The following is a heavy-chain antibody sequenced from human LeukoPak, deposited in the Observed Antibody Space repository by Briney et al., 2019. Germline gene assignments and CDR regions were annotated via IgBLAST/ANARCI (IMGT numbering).Heavy chain of an antibody. CDR3: ARSDLGTITAGPVKY. V-gene: IGHV1-18*01. Sequence: ASVKVSCKASGYTFTNYGITWVRQAPGQGLEWMGWISGYQGSTKYAQNFQGRVTMTIDTSTSTAYMDLRSLRSDDTAIYFCARSDLGTITAGPVKYWGQGALVAVSS. CDR2: ISGYQGST. J-gene: IGHJ4*02. CDR1: GYTFTNYG. D-gene: IGHD5-12*01.